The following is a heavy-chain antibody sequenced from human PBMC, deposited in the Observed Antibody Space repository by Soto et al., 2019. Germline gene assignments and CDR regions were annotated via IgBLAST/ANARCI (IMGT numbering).Heavy chain of an antibody. CDR2: IWYDGSNK. CDR1: GFTFSSYG. D-gene: IGHD2-2*01. Sequence: QVQLVESGGGVVQPGRSLRLSCAASGFTFSSYGMHWVRQAPGKGLEWVAVIWYDGSNKYYADSVKGRFTISRDNSKNTLDLQMNSLRAEDTAVYYCARDCYCGSNSCYDKCYEGFFDYWGQGTLVTVSS. V-gene: IGHV3-33*01. CDR3: ARDCYCGSNSCYDKCYEGFFDY. J-gene: IGHJ4*02.